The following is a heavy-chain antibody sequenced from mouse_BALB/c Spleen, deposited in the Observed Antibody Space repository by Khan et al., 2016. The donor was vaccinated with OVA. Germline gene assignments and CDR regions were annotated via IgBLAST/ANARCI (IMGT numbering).Heavy chain of an antibody. Sequence: EVKLLVSGPGLVKPSQSLSLTCTVTGYSITSEYTWNWIRQFPGNKLEWMGFISYSGNTRSNTSLKSRISITRDTSKNQFFLQLNSVTSEDTATYYCARKDYYDYDPFPYWGQGTLVTVSA. J-gene: IGHJ3*01. CDR1: GYSITSEYT. D-gene: IGHD2-4*01. CDR2: ISYSGNT. CDR3: ARKDYYDYDPFPY. V-gene: IGHV3-2*02.